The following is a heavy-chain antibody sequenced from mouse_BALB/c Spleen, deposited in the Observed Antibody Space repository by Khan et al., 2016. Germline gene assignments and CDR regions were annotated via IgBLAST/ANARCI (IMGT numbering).Heavy chain of an antibody. CDR3: ARIAYDAY. V-gene: IGHV1-7*01. J-gene: IGHJ3*01. D-gene: IGHD6-1*01. CDR1: GYTFTSYW. Sequence: QVQLQQSGAELAKPGASVKMSCKASGYTFTSYWMHWVKQRPGQGLEWIGYINPSTGYTESNQKFKDKATLTADKSSSTAYMQLSRLTTEESAVYYCARIAYDAYWGQGTLVTVSA. CDR2: INPSTGYT.